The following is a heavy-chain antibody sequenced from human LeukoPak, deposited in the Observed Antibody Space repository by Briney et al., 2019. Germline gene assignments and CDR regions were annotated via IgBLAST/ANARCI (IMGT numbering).Heavy chain of an antibody. J-gene: IGHJ5*02. CDR3: ARDSSTNSLGDP. CDR1: GYTFSNYY. D-gene: IGHD2-2*01. V-gene: IGHV1-46*01. CDR2: INAGGGGT. Sequence: ASVKVSCKATGYTFSNYYMHWVRQAPGRGLEWMGIINAGGGGTAYAQKFQGRVTMTRDTSTSTVYMELSSLRSEDTAVYYCARDSSTNSLGDPWGQGTLVTVSS.